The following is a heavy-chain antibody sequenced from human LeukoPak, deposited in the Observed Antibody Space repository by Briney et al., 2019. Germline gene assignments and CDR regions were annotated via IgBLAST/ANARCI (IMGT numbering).Heavy chain of an antibody. Sequence: SETLSLTRIGAGGSTISYYWRGVRPPPREGTGWVGDIYYSGSTNYNPSLKSRVTISVDTSKNQFSLKLSSVTAADTAVYYCARNEGSGYSAPDAFDIWGQGTMVTVSS. J-gene: IGHJ3*02. CDR2: IYYSGST. CDR1: GGSTISYY. CDR3: ARNEGSGYSAPDAFDI. V-gene: IGHV4-59*01. D-gene: IGHD3-22*01.